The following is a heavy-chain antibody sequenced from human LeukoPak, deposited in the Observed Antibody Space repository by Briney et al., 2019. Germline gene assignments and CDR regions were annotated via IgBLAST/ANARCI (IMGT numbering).Heavy chain of an antibody. Sequence: GGSLRLSCAASGFTFSNAGMSWVSQAPGKGLEWVGRIKSKTDGSTTAYAAPVKCRFTISRDDSNNTLYLQMNSLKTEDTAVYYCTTIGVEYCGGDCLAFDIWGQGTMVTVSS. V-gene: IGHV3-15*01. D-gene: IGHD2-21*02. J-gene: IGHJ3*02. CDR3: TTIGVEYCGGDCLAFDI. CDR1: GFTFSNAG. CDR2: IKSKTDGSTT.